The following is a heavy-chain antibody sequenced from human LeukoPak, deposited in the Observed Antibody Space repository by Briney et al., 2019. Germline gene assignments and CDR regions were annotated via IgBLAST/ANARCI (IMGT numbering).Heavy chain of an antibody. J-gene: IGHJ4*02. Sequence: GGSLRLSCAASGFTFSSYGMHWVRQAPGKGLEWVAVIWYDGSNKYYADSVKGRFTISRDNSKNTLYLQMNSLGAEDTAVYYCARGDCGGDCYSSFIDYWGQGTLVTVSS. D-gene: IGHD2-21*02. V-gene: IGHV3-33*01. CDR2: IWYDGSNK. CDR3: ARGDCGGDCYSSFIDY. CDR1: GFTFSSYG.